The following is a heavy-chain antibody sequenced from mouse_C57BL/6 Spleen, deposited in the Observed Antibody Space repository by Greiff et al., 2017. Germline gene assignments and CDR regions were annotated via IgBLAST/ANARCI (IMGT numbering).Heavy chain of an antibody. CDR3: ARRGYGSSRDWYFDV. CDR2: IYPGDGDT. V-gene: IGHV1-80*01. CDR1: GYAFSSYW. D-gene: IGHD1-1*01. Sequence: VQLQQSGAELVKPGASVKISCKASGYAFSSYWMNWVKQRPGKGLEWIGQIYPGDGDTNYNGKFKGKATLTADKSSSTAYMPLSSLTSEDSAVCFCARRGYGSSRDWYFDVWGTGTTVTVSS. J-gene: IGHJ1*03.